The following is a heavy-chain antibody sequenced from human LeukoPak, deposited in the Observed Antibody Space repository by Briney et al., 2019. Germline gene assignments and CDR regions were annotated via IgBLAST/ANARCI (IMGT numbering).Heavy chain of an antibody. CDR3: ARHSSGWSWGYYGMDV. J-gene: IGHJ6*02. V-gene: IGHV4-39*01. Sequence: SETLSLTCTVSGGSISSSSYYWGWIRQPPGKGLEWIGSIYYSGSTYYNPSLKSRVTISVDTSKNQFSLKLSSVTVADTAVYYCARHSSGWSWGYYGMDVWGQGTTVTVSS. D-gene: IGHD6-19*01. CDR2: IYYSGST. CDR1: GGSISSSSYY.